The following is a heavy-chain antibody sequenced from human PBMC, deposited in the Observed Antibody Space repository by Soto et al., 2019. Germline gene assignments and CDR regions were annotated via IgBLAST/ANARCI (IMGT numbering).Heavy chain of an antibody. CDR3: ARYSSSMGYYYYGMDV. CDR1: GGTFSSYT. Sequence: QVQLVQSGAEVKKPGSSVKVSCKASGGTFSSYTISWVRQAPGQGLEWMGRIIPILGIANYAQKFQGRVTITADQSTSTDYMELSSLRSEDTAVYYCARYSSSMGYYYYGMDVWGQGTTVTVSS. J-gene: IGHJ6*02. CDR2: IIPILGIA. D-gene: IGHD6-13*01. V-gene: IGHV1-69*02.